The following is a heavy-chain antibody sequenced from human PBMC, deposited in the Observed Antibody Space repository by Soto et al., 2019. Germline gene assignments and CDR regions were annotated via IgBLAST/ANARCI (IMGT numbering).Heavy chain of an antibody. J-gene: IGHJ5*02. CDR1: GGSISSGGYS. D-gene: IGHD3-10*01. Sequence: QLQLQESGSGLVKPSQTLSLTCAVSGGSISSGGYSWSWIRQPPGKGLESIGYIYHTGSTYYNPPPKSRVPISVARSKNQFSLKLRSVTAADTAVYYCARVDSGSGSKGGFWFDPWGQGTLVTVSS. V-gene: IGHV4-30-2*01. CDR3: ARVDSGSGSKGGFWFDP. CDR2: IYHTGST.